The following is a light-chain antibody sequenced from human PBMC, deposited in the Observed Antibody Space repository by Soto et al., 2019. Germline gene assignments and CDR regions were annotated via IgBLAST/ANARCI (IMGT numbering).Light chain of an antibody. CDR1: QSVKNY. V-gene: IGKV3-11*01. Sequence: EIVLTQSPAILSLSPGERATLSCRPSQSVKNYLAWYQQKPGQAPSLVIYDTYNRATGIPASVSGGGSGTDFTLTISSLEPEDFAVYYCQQRINWPITFGQGTRLEIK. J-gene: IGKJ5*01. CDR3: QQRINWPIT. CDR2: DTY.